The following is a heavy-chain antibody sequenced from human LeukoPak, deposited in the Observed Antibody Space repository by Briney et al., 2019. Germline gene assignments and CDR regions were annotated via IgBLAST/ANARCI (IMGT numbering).Heavy chain of an antibody. J-gene: IGHJ4*02. V-gene: IGHV4-59*01. CDR1: GGSISSCY. Sequence: SETLSLTCTVSGGSISSCYWSWIRQPPGKGLEWIGYIYYSGGTNYNPSLKSRVTISVDTSKNQFSLKLSSVTAADTAVYYCARDCSGGSCYGSFDYWGQGTLVTVSS. CDR2: IYYSGGT. CDR3: ARDCSGGSCYGSFDY. D-gene: IGHD2-15*01.